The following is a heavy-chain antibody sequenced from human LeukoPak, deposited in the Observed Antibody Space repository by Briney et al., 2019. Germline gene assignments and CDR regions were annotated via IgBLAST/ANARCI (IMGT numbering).Heavy chain of an antibody. Sequence: GGSLRLSCAASGFTFSSYAMSWVRQAPGKGLEWVAVISYDGSNKYYADSVKGRFTISRDNSKNTLYLQMNSLRAEDTAVYYCAKVPRYCSGGSCFDYWGQGTLVTVSS. V-gene: IGHV3-30*18. D-gene: IGHD2-15*01. CDR1: GFTFSSYA. J-gene: IGHJ4*02. CDR3: AKVPRYCSGGSCFDY. CDR2: ISYDGSNK.